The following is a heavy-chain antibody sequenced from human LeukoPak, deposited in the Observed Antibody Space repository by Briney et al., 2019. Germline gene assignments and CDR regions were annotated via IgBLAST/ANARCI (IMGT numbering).Heavy chain of an antibody. CDR3: AKDYYGSGSYGRYDY. Sequence: VGSLRLSCAASGFTFTNYALSWVRQAPGKGLDWVSEIRGSGGSTYYADSVKGPSPISRDNSKNTLDLQMNSLRAEDTAVYYCAKDYYGSGSYGRYDYWGQGTRVTFSS. CDR2: IRGSGGST. CDR1: GFTFTNYA. J-gene: IGHJ4*02. D-gene: IGHD3-10*01. V-gene: IGHV3-23*01.